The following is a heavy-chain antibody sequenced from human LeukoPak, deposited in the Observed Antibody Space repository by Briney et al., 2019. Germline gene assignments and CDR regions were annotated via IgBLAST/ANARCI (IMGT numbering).Heavy chain of an antibody. Sequence: PGGSLRLSCAASGLTVSANYMSWVRQAPGKGLEWVSVLYSGGSTYYADSVKGRFTISRDNSKNTLSLQMISLRAEDTAVYYCAKAEGAYYYYYMDAWGKGTTVTISS. CDR2: LYSGGST. CDR3: AKAEGAYYYYYMDA. V-gene: IGHV3-53*05. CDR1: GLTVSANY. J-gene: IGHJ6*03.